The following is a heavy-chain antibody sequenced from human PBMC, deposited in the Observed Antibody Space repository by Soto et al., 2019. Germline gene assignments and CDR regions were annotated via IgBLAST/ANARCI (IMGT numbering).Heavy chain of an antibody. J-gene: IGHJ6*03. CDR3: ASLGGCSGGSCYGSFDYYYYMDV. D-gene: IGHD2-15*01. Sequence: SETLSLTCAVYGGSFSGYYWSWIRQPPGKGLEWIGEINHSGSTNYNPSLKSRVTISVDTSKNQFSLKLSSVTAADMAVYYCASLGGCSGGSCYGSFDYYYYMDVWGKGTTVTVSS. V-gene: IGHV4-34*01. CDR1: GGSFSGYY. CDR2: INHSGST.